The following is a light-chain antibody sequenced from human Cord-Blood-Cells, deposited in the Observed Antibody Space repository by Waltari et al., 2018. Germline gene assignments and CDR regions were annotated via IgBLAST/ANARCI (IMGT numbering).Light chain of an antibody. CDR3: CSYAGSYTL. CDR1: SSDVGGYNY. Sequence: HSALTQPRSVSGSPGQSVTISCTGTSSDVGGYNYVSWYQQHPGKAPKLMIYDVSKRPSGVPVRFSGSKSGNTASLTISGLQAEDEADYYCCSYAGSYTLFGGGTKLTVL. CDR2: DVS. V-gene: IGLV2-11*01. J-gene: IGLJ2*01.